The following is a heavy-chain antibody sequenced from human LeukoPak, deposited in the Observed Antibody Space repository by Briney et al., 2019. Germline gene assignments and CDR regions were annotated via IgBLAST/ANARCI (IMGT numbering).Heavy chain of an antibody. J-gene: IGHJ6*03. V-gene: IGHV4-61*02. D-gene: IGHD6-19*01. CDR2: IYTSGST. CDR1: GGSISSGSYY. CDR3: ARERVIAVAGTDYYYMDV. Sequence: PSETLSLTCTVSGGSISSGSYYWSWIRQPAGKGLEWIGRIYTSGSTNYNPSLKSRVTISVDTSKNQFSLKLSSVTAADTAVYYCARERVIAVAGTDYYYMDVWGKGTTVTISS.